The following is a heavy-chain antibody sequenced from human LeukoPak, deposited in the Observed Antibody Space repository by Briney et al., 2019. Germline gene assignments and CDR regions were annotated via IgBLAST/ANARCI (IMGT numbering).Heavy chain of an antibody. CDR2: IIPIFGTA. Sequence: GSSAKVSCKASGGTFSSYAISWVRQAPGQGLEWMGGIIPIFGTADYAQKFQGRVTITADESTSTAYMELSSLRSEDTAVYYCARDVDRYGHDYWGQGTLVTVSS. D-gene: IGHD5-18*01. V-gene: IGHV1-69*01. CDR3: ARDVDRYGHDY. CDR1: GGTFSSYA. J-gene: IGHJ4*02.